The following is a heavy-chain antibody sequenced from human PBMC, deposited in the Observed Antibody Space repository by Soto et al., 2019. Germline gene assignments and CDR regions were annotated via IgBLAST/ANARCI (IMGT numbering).Heavy chain of an antibody. CDR2: IGGGTGAT. J-gene: IGHJ4*02. V-gene: IGHV3-23*01. D-gene: IGHD4-17*01. Sequence: EVQLLESGGGLVQPGGSLRLSCAASGFTFSTYVMSWVRQAPGEGLEWVSGIGGGTGATYNADSVKGRFIISRDNSKNTLYLQMNNLSVEDTAVYYCAKNAMSTVTRRGQYFDSWGQGTLVTVSS. CDR3: AKNAMSTVTRRGQYFDS. CDR1: GFTFSTYV.